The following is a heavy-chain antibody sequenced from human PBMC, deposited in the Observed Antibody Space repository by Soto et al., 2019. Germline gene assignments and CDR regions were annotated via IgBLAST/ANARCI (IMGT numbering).Heavy chain of an antibody. CDR3: ARGGYCSGGTCYWRGPWFDS. J-gene: IGHJ5*01. CDR1: RGSVSGYY. D-gene: IGHD2-15*01. CDR2: INHDGNT. V-gene: IGHV4-34*01. Sequence: PSETLSLTCAVYRGSVSGYYWTWILQTQGKGPEWIGEINHDGNTNYNPSLASRVTTSVDTSKNQFSLKLTSVTAADTAVYYCARGGYCSGGTCYWRGPWFDSWGQGTLVTVSS.